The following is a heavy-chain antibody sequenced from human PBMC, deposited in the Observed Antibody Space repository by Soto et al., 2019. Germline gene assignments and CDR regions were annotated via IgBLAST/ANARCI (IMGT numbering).Heavy chain of an antibody. V-gene: IGHV3-33*01. Sequence: QVQLVESGGGVVQPGTSLRLSCAASGFTFSRHGMHWVRQTPGKGLEWLAVILNDASGHWYADSVKGRFTISRDNFENTLYLQMNGLRLEDTAMYYCARDDEDPDNGFDYWSQGTLVTVSS. CDR2: ILNDASGH. J-gene: IGHJ4*02. CDR3: ARDDEDPDNGFDY. D-gene: IGHD1-1*01. CDR1: GFTFSRHG.